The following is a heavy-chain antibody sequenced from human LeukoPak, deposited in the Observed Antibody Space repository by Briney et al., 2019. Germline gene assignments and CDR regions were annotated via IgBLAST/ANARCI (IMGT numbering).Heavy chain of an antibody. Sequence: SVTVSCMASGGTFSSYAISWVRPAPGQGLEWMGGIISIFGTANYTQYFQGRVTITTDESTSTACMGLSRVRTEHTAVYVCATAGWRDDYNLDYGCREGLMTVSS. CDR1: GGTFSSYA. V-gene: IGHV1-69*05. CDR2: IISIFGTA. J-gene: IGHJ4*02. CDR3: ATAGWRDDYNLDY. D-gene: IGHD5-24*01.